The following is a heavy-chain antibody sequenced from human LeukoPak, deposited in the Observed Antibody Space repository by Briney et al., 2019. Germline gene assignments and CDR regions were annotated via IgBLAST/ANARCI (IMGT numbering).Heavy chain of an antibody. Sequence: GGSLRLSCAASGFTFSSYGMHWVRQAPGKGLEWVAVISYDGSNKYYADSVKGRFTISRDNSKNTLYLQMNSLRAEDTAVYYCAKDSNTVTTSMGEAFDIWGQGTMVTVSS. V-gene: IGHV3-30*18. D-gene: IGHD4-17*01. CDR2: ISYDGSNK. CDR3: AKDSNTVTTSMGEAFDI. J-gene: IGHJ3*02. CDR1: GFTFSSYG.